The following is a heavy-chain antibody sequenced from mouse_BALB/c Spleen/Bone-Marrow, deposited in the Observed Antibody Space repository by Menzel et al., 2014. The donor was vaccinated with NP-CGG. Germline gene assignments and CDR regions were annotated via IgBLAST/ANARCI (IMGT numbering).Heavy chain of an antibody. Sequence: QVQLKESGAELVKPGASVKMSCKASGYTFTSYWMHWVKQRPGQGLEWIGVIDPSDSYTSYNQKFKGKATLTVDTSSSTAYMQLSSLTSEDSAVYYRTIYYRSFAYWGQGTLVTVSA. D-gene: IGHD2-14*01. J-gene: IGHJ3*01. CDR2: IDPSDSYT. CDR1: GYTFTSYW. V-gene: IGHV1S127*01. CDR3: TIYYRSFAY.